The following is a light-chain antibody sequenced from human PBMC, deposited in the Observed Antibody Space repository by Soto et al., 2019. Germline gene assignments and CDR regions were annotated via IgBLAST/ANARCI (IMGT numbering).Light chain of an antibody. CDR3: LLDFRYFWA. CDR1: QRIASA. Sequence: DIQLTQSPSTLSAYVGDRVTITCRASQRIASAVAWYQQRPGKAPNLLIYQASSLESGVPSRFSGSGSGAEFTLTISSLQPEDFATYYCLLDFRYFWAFGQGTKVDIK. CDR2: QAS. V-gene: IGKV1-5*03. J-gene: IGKJ1*01.